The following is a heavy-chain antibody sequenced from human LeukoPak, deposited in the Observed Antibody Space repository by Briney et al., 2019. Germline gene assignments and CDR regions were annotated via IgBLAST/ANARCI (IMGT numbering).Heavy chain of an antibody. Sequence: ASVKVSCKASGYTFTSRGFSWVRQAPRQGLEWMGWINADSGNTNYAQKLQGRVTLTTDTSTNTAYMELRSLRSDDTAVYYCARDEVSGGWYNHWGQGTLVTVSS. CDR2: INADSGNT. CDR3: ARDEVSGGWYNH. CDR1: GYTFTSRG. V-gene: IGHV1-18*04. J-gene: IGHJ4*02. D-gene: IGHD6-19*01.